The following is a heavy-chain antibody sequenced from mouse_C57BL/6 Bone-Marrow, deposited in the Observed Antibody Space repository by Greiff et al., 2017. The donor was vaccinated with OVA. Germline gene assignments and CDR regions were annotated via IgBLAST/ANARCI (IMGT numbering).Heavy chain of an antibody. V-gene: IGHV1-81*01. D-gene: IGHD3-2*02. Sequence: VQLQESGAELARPGASVKLSCKASGYTFTSYGISWVKQRTGQGLEWIGEIYPRSGNTYYNEKFKGKATLTADKSSSTAYMELRSLTSEDSAVYFCARSDSSGYGFAYWGQGTLVTVSA. CDR2: IYPRSGNT. J-gene: IGHJ3*01. CDR1: GYTFTSYG. CDR3: ARSDSSGYGFAY.